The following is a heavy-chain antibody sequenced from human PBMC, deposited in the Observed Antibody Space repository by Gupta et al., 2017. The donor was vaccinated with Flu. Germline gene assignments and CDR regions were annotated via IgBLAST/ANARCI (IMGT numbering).Heavy chain of an antibody. CDR3: ARGSATVVTRGYFDY. CDR2: INHSGST. J-gene: IGHJ4*02. CDR1: GGSFSGYY. V-gene: IGHV4-34*01. Sequence: QVQLQQWGAGLLKPSETLSLTCAVYGGSFSGYYWSWIRQPPGKGLEWIGEINHSGSTNYNPSLKSRVTISVDTSKNQFSLKLSSVTAADTAVYYCARGSATVVTRGYFDYWGQGTLVTVSS. D-gene: IGHD2-21*02.